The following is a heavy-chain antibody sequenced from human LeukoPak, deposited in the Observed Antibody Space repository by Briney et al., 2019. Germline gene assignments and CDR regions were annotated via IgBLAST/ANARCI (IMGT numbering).Heavy chain of an antibody. D-gene: IGHD5-18*01. V-gene: IGHV4-34*01. Sequence: SETLSLTCTVSGGSISSYYWSWIRQPPGKGLEWIGEINHSGSTNYNPSLKSRVTISVDTSKNQFSLKLSSVTAADTAVYYCARNVDTAMVTAFDIWGQGTMVTVSS. CDR1: GGSISSYY. CDR3: ARNVDTAMVTAFDI. J-gene: IGHJ3*02. CDR2: INHSGST.